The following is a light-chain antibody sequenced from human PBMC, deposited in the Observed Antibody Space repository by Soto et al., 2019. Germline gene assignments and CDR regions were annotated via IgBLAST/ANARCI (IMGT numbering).Light chain of an antibody. CDR3: QQYDNWPPT. CDR1: QSVSSN. Sequence: EIVMTQSPATLSVSPGERATLSCRASQSVSSNLAWYQQKPGEAPRLLIYGASTRATGIPARFSGSGSGTEFTLTISSLQSGDFAVYYCQQYDNWPPTFGGGTKVEIK. CDR2: GAS. V-gene: IGKV3-15*01. J-gene: IGKJ4*01.